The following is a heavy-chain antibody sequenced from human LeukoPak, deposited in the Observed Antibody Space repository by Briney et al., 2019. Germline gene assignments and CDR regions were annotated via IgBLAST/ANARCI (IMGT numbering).Heavy chain of an antibody. D-gene: IGHD6-19*01. CDR1: GYTFTSYY. CDR2: INPSGGST. Sequence: ASVTVSCKASGYTFTSYYMHWVRQAPGQGLEWMGIINPSGGSTSYAQKFQGRVTMTRDMSTSTVYMELSSLRSEDTAVYYCAREGYYDSSGWKNIDYWGQGTLVTVSS. CDR3: AREGYYDSSGWKNIDY. V-gene: IGHV1-46*01. J-gene: IGHJ4*02.